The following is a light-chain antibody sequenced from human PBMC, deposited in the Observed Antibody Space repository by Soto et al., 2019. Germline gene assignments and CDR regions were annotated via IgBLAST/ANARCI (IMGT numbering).Light chain of an antibody. V-gene: IGKV3-11*01. CDR3: QQRSNWQIT. J-gene: IGKJ5*01. CDR1: QSVSSY. CDR2: DAS. Sequence: EIVLTQSPATLSLSPGERATLSCRASQSVSSYLAWYQQKPGQAPRLLIYDASNRATGIPARFSGSGSGTDFTLTISSLEPEDFAVYYCQQRSNWQITFVQGTRLEIK.